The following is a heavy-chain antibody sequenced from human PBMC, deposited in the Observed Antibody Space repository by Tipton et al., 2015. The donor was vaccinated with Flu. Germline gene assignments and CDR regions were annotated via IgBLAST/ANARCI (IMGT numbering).Heavy chain of an antibody. CDR3: AREKDSSGSEYFQH. D-gene: IGHD6-19*01. Sequence: SLTCTVSGASISSRSYYWGWIRQPPGKGLEWIGCIYSSGSTYYNPSLKSRVTISLDTSKNQFSLKLSSVTAADTAVYYCAREKDSSGSEYFQHWGQGTLVTVSS. CDR1: GASISSRSYY. V-gene: IGHV4-39*07. CDR2: IYSSGST. J-gene: IGHJ1*01.